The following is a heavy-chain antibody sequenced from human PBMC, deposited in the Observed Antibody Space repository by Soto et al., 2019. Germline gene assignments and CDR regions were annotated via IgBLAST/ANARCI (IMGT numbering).Heavy chain of an antibody. D-gene: IGHD4-17*01. CDR3: ARTPIYGDFRFDY. J-gene: IGHJ4*02. V-gene: IGHV3-30-3*01. CDR2: ISYDGSNK. CDR1: GFTFSSYA. Sequence: QVQLVESGGGVVQPGRSLRLSCAASGFTFSSYAMHWVRQAPGKGLEGVAVISYDGSNKYYADSVKGRFTISRDNSKNTLYLQMNSLRAEDTAVYYCARTPIYGDFRFDYWGQGTLVTVSS.